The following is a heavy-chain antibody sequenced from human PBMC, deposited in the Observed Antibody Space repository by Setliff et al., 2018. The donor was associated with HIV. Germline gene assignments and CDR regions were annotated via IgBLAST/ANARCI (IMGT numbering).Heavy chain of an antibody. J-gene: IGHJ5*02. V-gene: IGHV4-31*03. CDR3: ARGYCSSLGWFDP. CDR1: SGSTTSGGNY. Sequence: TLAPTCNVPSGSTTSGGNYWSWIRQHPGNGLEWIGSIDYSGSTYYNPSLKRRVSISVDTSKNQFALKLSYLTAADKDLYYCARGYCSSLGWFDPWGQGTLVTVSS. D-gene: IGHD6-6*01. CDR2: IDYSGST.